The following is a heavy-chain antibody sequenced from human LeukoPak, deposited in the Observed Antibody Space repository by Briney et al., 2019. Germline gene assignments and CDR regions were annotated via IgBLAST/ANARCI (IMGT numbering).Heavy chain of an antibody. D-gene: IGHD6-13*01. CDR3: ARIASHSSSWYDGGC. V-gene: IGHV3-74*01. CDR2: INYDGSNK. J-gene: IGHJ1*01. CDR1: GFTLSSYW. Sequence: SGGSLRLSCAASGFTLSSYWMHWVRQAPGKGLVWVSGINYDGSNKNYADSVKGRYTISRDNAKNTLYLQMNSLRAEDTGGYYWARIASHSSSWYDGGCWGQGTLVIVSS.